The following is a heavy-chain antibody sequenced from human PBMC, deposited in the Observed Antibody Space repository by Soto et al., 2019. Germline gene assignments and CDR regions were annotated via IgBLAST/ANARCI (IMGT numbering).Heavy chain of an antibody. Sequence: PVGSLRLSCAASGFTFSNYGMHWFRQAPVKGLEWVAVIWYDGNNKYYADSVKGRFTISRDNSNNTLYVQMTSLRAEDTAVYYCARGLHSIFDYWGQGTLVTVSS. D-gene: IGHD2-21*01. J-gene: IGHJ4*02. V-gene: IGHV3-33*01. CDR3: ARGLHSIFDY. CDR2: IWYDGNNK. CDR1: GFTFSNYG.